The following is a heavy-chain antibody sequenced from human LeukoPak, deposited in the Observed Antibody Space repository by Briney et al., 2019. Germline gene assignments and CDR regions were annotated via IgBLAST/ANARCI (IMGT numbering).Heavy chain of an antibody. J-gene: IGHJ4*02. CDR3: AKSWGYCLDY. Sequence: GGSLRLSCAASGFTFSGYAMSWVRQAPGKGLEWISTISGSDGSTYFADSVKGRFTFSRDNSKNTLYLQMNSLRAEDTAVYYCAKSWGYCLDYWGQGTLVTVSS. D-gene: IGHD2-15*01. CDR1: GFTFSGYA. CDR2: ISGSDGST. V-gene: IGHV3-23*01.